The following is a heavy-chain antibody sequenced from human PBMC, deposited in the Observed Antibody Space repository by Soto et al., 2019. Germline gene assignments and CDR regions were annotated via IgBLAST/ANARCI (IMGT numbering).Heavy chain of an antibody. CDR3: AHRGGATVGLYYFDY. V-gene: IGHV2-5*01. CDR1: GFSLSTTGVG. Sequence: GSCPRLLNPTQTLTLTCTFSGFSLSTTGVGVSWIRQPPGKALEWLALIYWHDDKRYSPSLESRLTITKDTSKNQVVLTMTNMDPVDTATYYCAHRGGATVGLYYFDYWGQGALVTVSS. CDR2: IYWHDDK. J-gene: IGHJ4*02. D-gene: IGHD3-16*01.